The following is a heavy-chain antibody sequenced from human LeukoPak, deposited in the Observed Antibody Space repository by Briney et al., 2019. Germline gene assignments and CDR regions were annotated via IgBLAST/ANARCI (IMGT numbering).Heavy chain of an antibody. D-gene: IGHD4-17*01. J-gene: IGHJ6*02. CDR1: GFTVSSNY. V-gene: IGHV3-66*01. CDR2: IYSGGGT. CDR3: ARGKDYGDSQRGYYYYGMDV. Sequence: PGGSLRPSCAASGFTVSSNYMSWVRQAPGKGLEWVSVIYSGGGTYYADSVKGRFTISRDNSKNTLYLQMNSLRAEDTAVYYCARGKDYGDSQRGYYYYGMDVWGQGTTVTVSS.